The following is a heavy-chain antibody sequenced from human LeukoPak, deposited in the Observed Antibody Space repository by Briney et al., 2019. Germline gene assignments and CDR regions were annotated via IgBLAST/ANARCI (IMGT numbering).Heavy chain of an antibody. CDR2: INPSGGST. V-gene: IGHV1-46*01. CDR3: AREAAVVVPAAPISFDY. D-gene: IGHD2-2*01. J-gene: IGHJ4*02. CDR1: GYTFTSYY. Sequence: GASVKVSCKASGYTFTSYYMHWVRQAPGQGLEWMGIINPSGGSTSYAQKFQGRVTMTRDTSTSTAYMELSRLRSDDTAVYYCAREAAVVVPAAPISFDYWGQGTLVTVSS.